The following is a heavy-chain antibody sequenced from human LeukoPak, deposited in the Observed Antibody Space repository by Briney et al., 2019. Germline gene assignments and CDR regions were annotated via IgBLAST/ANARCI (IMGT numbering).Heavy chain of an antibody. Sequence: PGGSLRLSCAVSGFTFSNHWMSWVRQAPGKGLEWVANIKQDGSEKYYVDSVKGRFTISRDNTKNSLYLQMNSLRAEDTAVYYCATDSSGLLNDAFDIWGQGTVVTVSS. CDR1: GFTFSNHW. CDR2: IKQDGSEK. D-gene: IGHD6-19*01. CDR3: ATDSSGLLNDAFDI. V-gene: IGHV3-7*01. J-gene: IGHJ3*02.